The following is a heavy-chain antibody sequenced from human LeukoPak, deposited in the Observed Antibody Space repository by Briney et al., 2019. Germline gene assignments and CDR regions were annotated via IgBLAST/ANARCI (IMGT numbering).Heavy chain of an antibody. V-gene: IGHV3-15*01. CDR1: GFTFSNAW. CDR2: IKSKTDGGTT. Sequence: NPGGSLRLSCAASGFTFSNAWMSWVRQAPGKGLEWVGRIKSKTDGGTTDYAAPVKGRFTISRDDPKNTLYLQMNSLKTEDTAVYYCTTEPGDYGDYADYWGQGTLVTVSS. D-gene: IGHD4-17*01. J-gene: IGHJ4*02. CDR3: TTEPGDYGDYADY.